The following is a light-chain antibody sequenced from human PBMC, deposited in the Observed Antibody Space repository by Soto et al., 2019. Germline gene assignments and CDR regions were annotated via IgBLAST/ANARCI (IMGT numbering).Light chain of an antibody. CDR3: PQYNEWPDT. CDR2: GAT. Sequence: EIVMTQSPATLSVSPGERVTLSCTARQSVSGNLAWYQQKPGQPPRLLIFGATTRAPDVHARFSGSGSATESTLTINNLQSRDSAVYYCPQYNEWPDTVGPGTKVDI. J-gene: IGKJ3*01. V-gene: IGKV3-15*01. CDR1: QSVSGN.